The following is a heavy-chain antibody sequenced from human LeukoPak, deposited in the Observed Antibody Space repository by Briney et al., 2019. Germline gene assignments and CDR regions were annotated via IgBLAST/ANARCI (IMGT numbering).Heavy chain of an antibody. CDR2: INSDGFST. D-gene: IGHD3-10*01. Sequence: GGSLRLSCAASGFTFSSYWMHWVRQAPGKGLVWVLRINSDGFSTSYADSVKGRFTISRDNAKNTLYLQMNSLKAEDTAVYYCARDATRGLDYWGQGTLVTVSA. V-gene: IGHV3-74*01. CDR3: ARDATRGLDY. CDR1: GFTFSSYW. J-gene: IGHJ4*02.